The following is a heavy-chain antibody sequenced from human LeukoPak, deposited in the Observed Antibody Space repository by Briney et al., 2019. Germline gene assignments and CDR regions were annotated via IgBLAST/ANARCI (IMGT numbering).Heavy chain of an antibody. CDR2: IGGSNGIT. Sequence: GGSLRLSCAASGFTFSSSAMSWVRQAPGKGLEWVSVIGGSNGITFYVGSVKGRFTISRDNSKDTLYLQMNSLRAEDTAVYYCARNENSGWGYFDYWGQGTLVTVSS. CDR3: ARNENSGWGYFDY. CDR1: GFTFSSSA. J-gene: IGHJ4*02. V-gene: IGHV3-23*01. D-gene: IGHD5-12*01.